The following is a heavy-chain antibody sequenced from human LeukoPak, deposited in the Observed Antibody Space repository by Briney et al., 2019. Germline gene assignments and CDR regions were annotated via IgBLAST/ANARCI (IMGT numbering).Heavy chain of an antibody. V-gene: IGHV1-69*05. J-gene: IGHJ6*03. CDR3: ARTRWQLERPGYYYYHMDV. Sequence: SSVKVSCKASGGTFSSYAISWVRQAPGQGLEWMGGIIPIFGTANYAQKFQGRVTITTDESTSTAYMELSSLRSEDTAVYYCARTRWQLERPGYYYYHMDVWGKGTTVTVSS. CDR2: IIPIFGTA. D-gene: IGHD1-1*01. CDR1: GGTFSSYA.